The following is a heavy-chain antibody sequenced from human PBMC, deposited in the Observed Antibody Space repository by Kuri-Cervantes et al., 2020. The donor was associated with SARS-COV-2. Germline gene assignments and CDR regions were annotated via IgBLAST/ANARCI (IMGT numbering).Heavy chain of an antibody. Sequence: GESLKISCAASGFTFSDYYMSWIRQAPGKGLEWVSYISSSGSTIYYADPVKGRFTISRDNAKNSLYLQMNSLRAEDTAVYYCAKDEGISSVGDYYDFWSGYYGADFQHWGQGTLVTVSS. CDR3: AKDEGISSVGDYYDFWSGYYGADFQH. D-gene: IGHD3-3*01. V-gene: IGHV3-11*01. CDR2: ISSSGSTI. J-gene: IGHJ1*01. CDR1: GFTFSDYY.